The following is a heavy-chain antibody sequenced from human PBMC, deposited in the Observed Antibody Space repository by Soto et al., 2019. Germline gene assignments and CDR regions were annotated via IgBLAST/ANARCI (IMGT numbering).Heavy chain of an antibody. Sequence: GSLILSCAASGFIFTSYSMNLVRQARGKGLEWVSSISSSSSYIYYADSVKGRFTISRDNAKNSLYLQMSSLRAEDTAVYYCARDSGSSSDYYGMDVWGQGTTVTVSS. CDR2: ISSSSSYI. V-gene: IGHV3-21*01. CDR1: GFIFTSYS. D-gene: IGHD6-13*01. CDR3: ARDSGSSSDYYGMDV. J-gene: IGHJ6*02.